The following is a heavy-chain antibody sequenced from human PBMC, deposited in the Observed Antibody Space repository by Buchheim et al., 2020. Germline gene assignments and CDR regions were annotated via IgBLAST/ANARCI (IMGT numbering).Heavy chain of an antibody. CDR2: IWFDGSHQ. V-gene: IGHV3-33*01. D-gene: IGHD5-12*01. CDR3: ARDPPHSGFAFHS. J-gene: IGHJ3*01. CDR1: GFTFSTSA. Sequence: QVQLVESGGGVVQPGRSLRLSCAASGFTFSTSAMHWVRQAPGKGLEWVAFIWFDGSHQHYGDSVKGRFIISRDNSKNTVYLEMNSLRIEDTAVYFCARDPPHSGFAFHSWGQGT.